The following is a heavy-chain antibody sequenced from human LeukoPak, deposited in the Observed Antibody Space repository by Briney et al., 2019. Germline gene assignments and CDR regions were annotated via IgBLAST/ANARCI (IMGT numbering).Heavy chain of an antibody. CDR3: ARYQEDYGSDY. Sequence: PSETLSLTCTVSGGSISSYYWSWIRQPPGKGLEWIGYIYYSGSTNYNPSLKSRVTISVDTSKNQFSLKLSSVTAADTAVYYCARYQEDYGSDYWGQGTLVTVSS. D-gene: IGHD4-17*01. V-gene: IGHV4-59*01. CDR1: GGSISSYY. CDR2: IYYSGST. J-gene: IGHJ4*02.